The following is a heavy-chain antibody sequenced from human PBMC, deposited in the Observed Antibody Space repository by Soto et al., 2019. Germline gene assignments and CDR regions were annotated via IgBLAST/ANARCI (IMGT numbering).Heavy chain of an antibody. CDR1: GFTFSSYA. J-gene: IGHJ6*02. D-gene: IGHD3-3*01. V-gene: IGHV3-30-3*01. CDR2: ISYDGSNK. Sequence: GGSLRLSCAASGFTFSSYAMHWVRQAPGKGLEWVAVISYDGSNKYYADSVKGRFTISRDNSKNTLYLQMNSLRAEDTAVYYCARGRLRFLEWLSIKPLNYYYYYGMDVWGQGTTVTVSS. CDR3: ARGRLRFLEWLSIKPLNYYYYYGMDV.